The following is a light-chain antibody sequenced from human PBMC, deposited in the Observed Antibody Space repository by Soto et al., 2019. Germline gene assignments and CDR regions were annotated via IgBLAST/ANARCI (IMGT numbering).Light chain of an antibody. J-gene: IGLJ1*01. V-gene: IGLV1-47*01. CDR1: SSNIGTNY. CDR3: QSYDSSLSGPYYV. CDR2: RND. Sequence: QSVLTQPPSASATPGQRVTISCSGSSSNIGTNYVYWYQHLPGTAPKLLIYRNDQRPSGVPDRFSGSRSGTSASLAITGLQAEDEADYYCQSYDSSLSGPYYVFGTGTKVTVL.